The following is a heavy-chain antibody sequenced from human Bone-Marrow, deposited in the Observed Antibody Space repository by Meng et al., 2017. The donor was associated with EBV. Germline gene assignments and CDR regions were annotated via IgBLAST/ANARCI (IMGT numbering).Heavy chain of an antibody. D-gene: IGHD4-17*01. Sequence: QVPLEGSVGGVGQPGRSLGPSFAVSGFTFSSDGMNWVRQAPGKGLEWVAVISYDGSNKYYADSVKGRFTISRDNSKNTLYLQMNSLRAEDTAVYYCAKDARVGVTTVYWGQGTLVTVSS. CDR2: ISYDGSNK. CDR1: GFTFSSDG. CDR3: AKDARVGVTTVY. V-gene: IGHV3-30*18. J-gene: IGHJ4*02.